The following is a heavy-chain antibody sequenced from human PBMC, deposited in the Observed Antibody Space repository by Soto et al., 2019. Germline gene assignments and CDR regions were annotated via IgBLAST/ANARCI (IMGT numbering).Heavy chain of an antibody. CDR3: AKGHYGDYLPFDY. CDR1: GFTFSSYG. D-gene: IGHD4-17*01. Sequence: QVQLVESGGGVVQPGRSLRLSCAASGFTFSSYGMHWVRQAPGKGLEWVAVISYDGSNKYYADSVKGRFTISRDNSKNALYLQMNSLSGEDRAVYYCAKGHYGDYLPFDYWGQGTLVTVSS. V-gene: IGHV3-30*18. CDR2: ISYDGSNK. J-gene: IGHJ4*02.